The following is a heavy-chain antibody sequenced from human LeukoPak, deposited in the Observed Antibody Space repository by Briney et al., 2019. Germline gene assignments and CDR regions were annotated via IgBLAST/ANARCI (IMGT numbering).Heavy chain of an antibody. CDR1: GFTFRNYG. V-gene: IGHV3-30*18. Sequence: PGGSLRLSCAASGFTFRNYGMHWVRQAPGKGLEWVAVMSYDGNVKYYADSVKGRFTISRDNSRNTLFLQMNSLRTEDTAVYYCAKDRGFGRGFRAYDGYYFDYWGQGTLVTVSS. D-gene: IGHD5-12*01. CDR2: MSYDGNVK. J-gene: IGHJ4*02. CDR3: AKDRGFGRGFRAYDGYYFDY.